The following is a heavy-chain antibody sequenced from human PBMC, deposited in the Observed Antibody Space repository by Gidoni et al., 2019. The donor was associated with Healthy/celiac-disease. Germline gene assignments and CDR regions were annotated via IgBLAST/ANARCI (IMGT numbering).Heavy chain of an antibody. Sequence: EVQLVESGGGLVKPGGSLRLSCAASGFTFSSYSMNWVRQAPGKGLEWVSSISSSSSYIYYADSVKGRFTISRDNAKNSLYLQMNSLRAEDTAVYYCASTYGGNPKGFDYWGQGTLVTVSS. D-gene: IGHD4-17*01. V-gene: IGHV3-21*01. J-gene: IGHJ4*02. CDR2: ISSSSSYI. CDR1: GFTFSSYS. CDR3: ASTYGGNPKGFDY.